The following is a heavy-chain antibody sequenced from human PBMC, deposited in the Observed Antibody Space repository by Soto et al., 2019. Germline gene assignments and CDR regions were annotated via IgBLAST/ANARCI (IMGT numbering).Heavy chain of an antibody. CDR1: GGSISSGDYY. CDR2: IYYSGST. J-gene: IGHJ6*02. CDR3: ARDPLLLRLGELSSYGMDV. V-gene: IGHV4-30-4*01. D-gene: IGHD3-16*02. Sequence: SETLSLTCTVSGGSISSGDYYWSWIRQPPGKGLEWIGYIYYSGSTYYNPSLKSRVTISVDTSKNQFSLKLSSVTAADTAVYYCARDPLLLRLGELSSYGMDVWGQGTTVTVSS.